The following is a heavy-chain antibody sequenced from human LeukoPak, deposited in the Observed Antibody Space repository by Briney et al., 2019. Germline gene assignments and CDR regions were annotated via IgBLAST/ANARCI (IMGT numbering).Heavy chain of an antibody. CDR2: INPNSGGT. CDR1: GYTFTGCY. V-gene: IGHV1-2*04. D-gene: IGHD3-9*01. CDR3: AGDGMPLRYFDWSKTSYAFDI. J-gene: IGHJ3*02. Sequence: ASVKVSCKASGYTFTGCYMHWVRQAPGQGLEWMGWINPNSGGTNYAQKFQGWVTMTRDTSIGTAYMELSRLRSDDTAVYYCAGDGMPLRYFDWSKTSYAFDIWGQGTMVTVSS.